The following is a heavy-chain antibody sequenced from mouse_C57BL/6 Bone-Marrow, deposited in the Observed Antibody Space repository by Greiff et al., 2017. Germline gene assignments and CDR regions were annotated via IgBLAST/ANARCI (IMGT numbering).Heavy chain of an antibody. D-gene: IGHD1-1*01. CDR2: IDPSDSHT. CDR3: ANYYGSVDY. J-gene: IGHJ2*01. CDR1: GYTFTSYW. V-gene: IGHV1-50*01. Sequence: QVQLQQPGAELVKPGASVKLSCKASGYTFTSYWMQWVKQRPGQGLEWIGEIDPSDSHTNYNQKFKGKATLTVDTSSSTAYMQLSSLTSEDSAVYYCANYYGSVDYWGQGTTLTVSS.